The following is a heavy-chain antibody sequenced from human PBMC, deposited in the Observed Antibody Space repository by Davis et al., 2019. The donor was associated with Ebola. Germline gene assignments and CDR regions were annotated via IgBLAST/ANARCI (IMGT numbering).Heavy chain of an antibody. CDR3: ARNPGHYYDSSGYYYSLNYFDY. D-gene: IGHD3-22*01. CDR1: GGSISSTTDY. Sequence: MPSETLSLTCTVSGGSISSTTDYWSWIRQHPGKGLEWIGYIYYSGSTYYNPSLKSRVTISVDTSKNQFSLKLSSVTAADTAVYYCARNPGHYYDSSGYYYSLNYFDYWGQGTLVTVSS. J-gene: IGHJ4*02. CDR2: IYYSGST. V-gene: IGHV4-31*03.